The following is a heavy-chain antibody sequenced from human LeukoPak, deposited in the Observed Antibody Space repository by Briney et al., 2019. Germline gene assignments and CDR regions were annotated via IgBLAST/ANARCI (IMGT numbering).Heavy chain of an antibody. CDR3: ARVKEVVISSNWFDP. V-gene: IGHV4-39*07. J-gene: IGHJ5*02. D-gene: IGHD3-22*01. CDR1: GGSISSSSYY. CDR2: IYYSGST. Sequence: SETLSLTCTVSGGSISSSSYYWGWIRQPPGKGLEWIGSIYYSGSTYYNPSLKSRVTISVDTSKNQFSLKLSSVTAADTAVYYCARVKEVVISSNWFDPWGQGTLVTVSS.